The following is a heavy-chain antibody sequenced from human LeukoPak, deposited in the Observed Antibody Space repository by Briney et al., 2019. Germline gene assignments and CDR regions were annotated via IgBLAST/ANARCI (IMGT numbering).Heavy chain of an antibody. CDR2: IYYSGST. V-gene: IGHV4-59*12. CDR1: GGSISSYY. D-gene: IGHD6-13*01. CDR3: ARDGAATIPNAFDI. Sequence: SETLSLTCTVSGGSISSYYWSWIRQPPGKGLEWIGYIYYSGSTNYNPSLKSRVTISVDTSKNQFSLKLSSVTAADTAVYYCARDGAATIPNAFDIWGQGTMVTVSS. J-gene: IGHJ3*02.